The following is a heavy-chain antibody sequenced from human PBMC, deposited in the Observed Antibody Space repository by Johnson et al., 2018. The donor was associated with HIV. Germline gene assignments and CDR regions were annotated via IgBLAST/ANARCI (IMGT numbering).Heavy chain of an antibody. D-gene: IGHD4-23*01. Sequence: QVQLVESGGGVVQPGRSLRLSCVASGFTFSSYAMHWVRQAPGKGLEWVAVISYDGTNKYYADSVKGRFTISRDNAKNSLYLQMNSLRAEDTAVYYCARATVESAFDIWGQGTMVTVSS. J-gene: IGHJ3*02. CDR1: GFTFSSYA. CDR2: ISYDGTNK. V-gene: IGHV3-30-3*01. CDR3: ARATVESAFDI.